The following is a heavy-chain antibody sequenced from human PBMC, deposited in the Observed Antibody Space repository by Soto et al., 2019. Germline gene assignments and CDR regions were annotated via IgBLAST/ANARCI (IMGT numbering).Heavy chain of an antibody. CDR2: ISAGGGGT. D-gene: IGHD6-19*01. Sequence: PGGSLRLSCAGSGFTLTRSAVSWVRQAPGKGLEWVSGISAGGGGTYYADSVKGRFTISRDVAKNTVYLQMNGLRVEDTAVYYCAKDVGQWVETFDDWGHGTLVTVSS. CDR3: AKDVGQWVETFDD. CDR1: GFTLTRSA. J-gene: IGHJ4*01. V-gene: IGHV3-23*01.